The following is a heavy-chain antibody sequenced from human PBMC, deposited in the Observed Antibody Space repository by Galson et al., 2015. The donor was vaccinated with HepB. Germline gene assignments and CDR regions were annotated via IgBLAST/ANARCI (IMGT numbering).Heavy chain of an antibody. V-gene: IGHV3-73*01. CDR1: GFTFSGSA. J-gene: IGHJ4*02. D-gene: IGHD1-26*01. CDR2: IRSKANSYAT. Sequence: SLRLSCAASGFTFSGSAMHWVRQAPGKGLEWVGRIRSKANSYATAYAVSVKGRFTISRDDSKNTAYLQMNSLKTEDTAVNYCTRTCRELPPFDDGGQGTLVSVSS. CDR3: TRTCRELPPFDD.